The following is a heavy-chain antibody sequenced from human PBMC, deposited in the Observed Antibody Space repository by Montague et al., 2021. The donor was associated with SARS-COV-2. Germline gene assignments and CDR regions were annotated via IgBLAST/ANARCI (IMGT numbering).Heavy chain of an antibody. V-gene: IGHV2-5*01. Sequence: PALVKPTQTLTLTCTFSGFSLNASGVGVTWVRQPPGKALEWLAFIYWNDYKHYSPSVKSRITITKDTSKNQVVLIMTNMDPADTGTYYCAHDDVGNRGFEXWGQGTLVTVSS. J-gene: IGHJ4*02. CDR2: IYWNDYK. CDR3: AHDDVGNRGFEX. D-gene: IGHD1-26*01. CDR1: GFSLNASGVG.